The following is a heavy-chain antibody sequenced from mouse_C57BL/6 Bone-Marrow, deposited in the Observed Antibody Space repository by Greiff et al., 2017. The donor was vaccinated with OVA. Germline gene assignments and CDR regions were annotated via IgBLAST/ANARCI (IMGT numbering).Heavy chain of an antibody. CDR1: GYTFTSYG. CDR3: ARFPVYDGYYYYAMDY. Sequence: VQGVESGAELARPGASVKLSCKASGYTFTSYGISWVKQRTGQGLEWIGEIYPRSGNTYYNEKFKGKATLTADKSSSTAYMELRSLTSEDSAVYFCARFPVYDGYYYYAMDYWGQGTSVTVSS. CDR2: IYPRSGNT. J-gene: IGHJ4*01. V-gene: IGHV1-81*01. D-gene: IGHD2-3*01.